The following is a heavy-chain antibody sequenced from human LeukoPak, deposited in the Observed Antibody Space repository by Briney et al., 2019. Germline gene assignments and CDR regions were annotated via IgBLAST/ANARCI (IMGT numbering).Heavy chain of an antibody. CDR1: GFTFNNYG. Sequence: KPGGSLRLSCAASGFTFNNYGMNWVRQAPGKGLEWVTAISASGGNTYYADSVKGRFTISRDNAKDTLYLQMNSLRAEDTALYYCAKERASRLPFDYWGQGTLVTVSS. D-gene: IGHD6-25*01. CDR2: ISASGGNT. CDR3: AKERASRLPFDY. V-gene: IGHV3-23*01. J-gene: IGHJ4*02.